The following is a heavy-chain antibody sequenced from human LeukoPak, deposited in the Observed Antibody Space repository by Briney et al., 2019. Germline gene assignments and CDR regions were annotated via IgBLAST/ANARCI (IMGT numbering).Heavy chain of an antibody. V-gene: IGHV3-21*01. CDR1: GFTFSHYS. D-gene: IGHD5-18*01. J-gene: IGHJ4*02. CDR2: ISSSSSYI. CDR3: ARTSDKPMVLTTDFDY. Sequence: GGSLRLSCAASGFTFSHYSMNWVRQAPGKGLEWVSSISSSSSYIYYADSVKGRFTISRDNAKNSLYLQMNSLRAEDTAVYYCARTSDKPMVLTTDFDYWGQGTLVTVSS.